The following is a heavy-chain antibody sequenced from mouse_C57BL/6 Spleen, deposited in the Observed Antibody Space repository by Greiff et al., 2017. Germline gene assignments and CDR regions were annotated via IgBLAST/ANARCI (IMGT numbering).Heavy chain of an antibody. V-gene: IGHV1-61*01. CDR3: ARYSNYVDY. D-gene: IGHD2-5*01. J-gene: IGHJ2*01. Sequence: VQLQQSGAELVRPGSSVKLSCKASGYTFTSYWMDWVKQRPGQGLEWIGNIYPSDSETHYNQKFKDKATLTVDKSSSTAYMQLSSLTSEDSAVYYCARYSNYVDYWGQGTTLTVSS. CDR2: IYPSDSET. CDR1: GYTFTSYW.